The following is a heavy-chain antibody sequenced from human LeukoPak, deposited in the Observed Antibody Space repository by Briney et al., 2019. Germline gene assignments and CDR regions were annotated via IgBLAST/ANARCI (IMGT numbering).Heavy chain of an antibody. D-gene: IGHD3-9*01. CDR3: ARRGSYYDILTGYSYYFDY. J-gene: IGHJ4*02. Sequence: SETLSLTCTVSGGSISSYYWSWIRQPPGKGLEWIGYIYYSGSTNYNPSLKSRVTISVDTSKNQFSLKLSSVTAADTAVYYCARRGSYYDILTGYSYYFDYWGRGTLVTVSS. V-gene: IGHV4-59*01. CDR2: IYYSGST. CDR1: GGSISSYY.